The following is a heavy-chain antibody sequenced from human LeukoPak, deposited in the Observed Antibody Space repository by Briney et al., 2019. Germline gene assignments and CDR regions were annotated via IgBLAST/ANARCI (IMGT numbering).Heavy chain of an antibody. J-gene: IGHJ4*02. CDR1: GDSMGSHY. CDR3: ARETAARRVFDS. Sequence: SETLSLTCTVSGDSMGSHYWSWIRQPPGKGLEWIGYIYYGGGISYNPSLKSRVTISIDTSKNQFSLKLNSVTAADTAVYYCARETAARRVFDSWGQGTLVTVSS. CDR2: IYYGGGI. V-gene: IGHV4-59*11. D-gene: IGHD6-6*01.